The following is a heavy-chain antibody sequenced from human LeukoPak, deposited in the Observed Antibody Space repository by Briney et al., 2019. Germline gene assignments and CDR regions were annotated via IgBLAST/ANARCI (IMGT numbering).Heavy chain of an antibody. Sequence: ASVKVSCKASGSTFTSYYMHWVRQAPGQGLEWMGVIDPSVGSTSHAQKFQGRVTMTRDTSTYTLYMELSSLRSEDTAVYYCARKRGLSGSGSFWGMDVWGQGTTVTVSS. V-gene: IGHV1-46*01. D-gene: IGHD3-10*01. CDR1: GSTFTSYY. J-gene: IGHJ6*02. CDR2: IDPSVGST. CDR3: ARKRGLSGSGSFWGMDV.